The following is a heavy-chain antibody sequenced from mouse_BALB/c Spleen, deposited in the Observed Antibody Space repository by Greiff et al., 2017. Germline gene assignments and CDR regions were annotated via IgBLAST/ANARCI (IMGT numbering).Heavy chain of an antibody. D-gene: IGHD2-10*02. CDR2: ISIDGTYT. CDR3: ARKYASFAY. Sequence: DVKLVESGGGLVKPGGSLKLSCAASGFTFSRYAMSWVRQSPEKRLEWVAEISIDGTYTYYPDTVTGRFTISRDNAKNTLYLEMSSLRSEDTAMYYCARKYASFAYWGQGTLVTVSA. J-gene: IGHJ3*01. V-gene: IGHV5-9-4*01. CDR1: GFTFSRYA.